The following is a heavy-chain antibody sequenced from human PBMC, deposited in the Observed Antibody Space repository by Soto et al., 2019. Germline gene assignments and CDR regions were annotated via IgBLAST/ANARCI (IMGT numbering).Heavy chain of an antibody. CDR2: ITGSGDAT. D-gene: IGHD6-19*01. V-gene: IGHV3-23*01. CDR3: AKGSGWYFNNWLDH. J-gene: IGHJ5*02. CDR1: GFTFSTYA. Sequence: GGSLRLSCVPSGFTFSTYAMAWVRQAPGKGLEWVASITGSGDATFHAASVRGRFTMSRDNANNRLYLQMNSLRTEDTAIYYCAKGSGWYFNNWLDHWGQGTLVTVSS.